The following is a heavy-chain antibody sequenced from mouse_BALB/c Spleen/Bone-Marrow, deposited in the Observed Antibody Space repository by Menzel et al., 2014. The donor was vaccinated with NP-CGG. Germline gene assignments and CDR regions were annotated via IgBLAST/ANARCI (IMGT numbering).Heavy chain of an antibody. Sequence: VQLVESGAELMKPGASVKISCKVTGYTFSSYWIEWIKQRPGHGLEWIGGILPGSTSSNYNEKVKGKATFTADTSSKTAYMQLSSLTSEDSAVYYCARSWEGHYAIDCRGQGTSVTVSS. D-gene: IGHD4-1*01. J-gene: IGHJ4*01. V-gene: IGHV1-9*01. CDR1: GYTFSSYW. CDR2: ILPGSTSS. CDR3: ARSWEGHYAIDC.